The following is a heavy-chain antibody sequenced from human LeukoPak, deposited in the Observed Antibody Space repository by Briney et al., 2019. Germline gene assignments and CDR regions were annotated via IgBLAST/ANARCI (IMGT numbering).Heavy chain of an antibody. Sequence: PSETLSLTYTVSGYSISRGYYWGWIRHPPENGLEWIGSIYHSGSTYYNAALKSRVTLSVGMSKRHFSLKLSSVTAADTAVYYCGRTVVRYYMDVWGKGTTVTVSS. V-gene: IGHV4-38-2*02. D-gene: IGHD2-2*01. CDR3: GRTVVRYYMDV. CDR1: GYSISRGYY. CDR2: IYHSGST. J-gene: IGHJ6*03.